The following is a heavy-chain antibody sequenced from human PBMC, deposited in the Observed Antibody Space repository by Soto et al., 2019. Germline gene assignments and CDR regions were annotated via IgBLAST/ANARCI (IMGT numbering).Heavy chain of an antibody. J-gene: IGHJ4*02. D-gene: IGHD2-15*01. CDR2: ISYEGSHT. CDR3: AKEVHCGGGSCSWSEGFDY. Sequence: QVQLVESGGGVVQPGRSLRLSCAASGFIFSSYGMHWVRQAPGQGLEWVAVISYEGSHTYYADSVKGRFTITRDNSKNTLYLQMNRLRPEDTAVYYCAKEVHCGGGSCSWSEGFDYWGQGTLLTVSS. V-gene: IGHV3-30*18. CDR1: GFIFSSYG.